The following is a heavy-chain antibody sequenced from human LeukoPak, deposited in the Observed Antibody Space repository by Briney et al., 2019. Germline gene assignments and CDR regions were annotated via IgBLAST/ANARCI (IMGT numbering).Heavy chain of an antibody. CDR3: ARSTIMITFGGHFDY. J-gene: IGHJ4*02. CDR2: ISPSGGST. Sequence: ASVKVSCKASGYTFTSYYMHWVRQAPGQGLEWMGIISPSGGSTSYAQKFQGRVTMTRDTSTSTVYMELSSLRSEDTAVYYCARSTIMITFGGHFDYWGQGTLVTVSS. V-gene: IGHV1-46*01. CDR1: GYTFTSYY. D-gene: IGHD3-16*01.